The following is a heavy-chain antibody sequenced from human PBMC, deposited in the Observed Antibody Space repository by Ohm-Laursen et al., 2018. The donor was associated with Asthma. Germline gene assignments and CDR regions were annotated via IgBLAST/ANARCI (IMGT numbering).Heavy chain of an antibody. CDR1: GGTFSSYA. D-gene: IGHD4-17*01. CDR2: INPSGGST. Sequence: ASVKVSCKASGGTFSSYAISWVRQAPGQGLEWMGIINPSGGSTSYAQKFQGRVTMTRDTSTSTVYMELSSLRSEDTAVYYCARERSDDYGDYGMDVWGQGTTVTVSS. J-gene: IGHJ6*02. CDR3: ARERSDDYGDYGMDV. V-gene: IGHV1-46*01.